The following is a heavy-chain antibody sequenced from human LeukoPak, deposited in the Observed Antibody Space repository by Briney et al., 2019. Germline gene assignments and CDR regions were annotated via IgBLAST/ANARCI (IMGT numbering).Heavy chain of an antibody. J-gene: IGHJ4*02. D-gene: IGHD6-13*01. V-gene: IGHV4-34*01. Sequence: SETLSLTCTVSGGSISSYYWSWIRQPPGKGLEWIGEINHSGSTNYNPSLKSRVTISVDTSKNQFSLKLSSVTAADTAVYYCARNWRGYSCSRFPDYWGQGTLVTVSS. CDR2: INHSGST. CDR3: ARNWRGYSCSRFPDY. CDR1: GGSISSYY.